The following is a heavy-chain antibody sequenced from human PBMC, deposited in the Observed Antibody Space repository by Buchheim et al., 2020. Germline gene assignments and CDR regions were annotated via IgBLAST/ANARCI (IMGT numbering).Heavy chain of an antibody. V-gene: IGHV4-31*03. Sequence: QVQLQESGPGLVKPSQTLSLTCTVSGGSISSGGYYWSWIRQHPGKGLEWIGYIYYSGSTYSNPSLKSRVTISVDTSRNQFSLKLSSVTAADTAVYYCARGGIVVVPAAQPSSAWFDPWGQGTL. CDR1: GGSISSGGYY. D-gene: IGHD2-2*01. J-gene: IGHJ5*02. CDR3: ARGGIVVVPAAQPSSAWFDP. CDR2: IYYSGST.